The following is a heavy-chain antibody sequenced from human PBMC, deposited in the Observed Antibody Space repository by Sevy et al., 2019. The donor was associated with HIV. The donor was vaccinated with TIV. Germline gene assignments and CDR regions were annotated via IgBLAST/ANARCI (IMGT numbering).Heavy chain of an antibody. V-gene: IGHV3-53*01. D-gene: IGHD6-13*01. CDR1: GFTVSNNY. Sequence: GGSLRLSCAASGFTVSNNYMNLVRQAPGKGLEWVSLIYSGGTTHYADSVKGRFTISRDHSKNTLYLQMNSLRAEDTAIYYCVRDPPGIAATGGGWGQGTLVTVSS. CDR2: IYSGGTT. J-gene: IGHJ4*02. CDR3: VRDPPGIAATGGG.